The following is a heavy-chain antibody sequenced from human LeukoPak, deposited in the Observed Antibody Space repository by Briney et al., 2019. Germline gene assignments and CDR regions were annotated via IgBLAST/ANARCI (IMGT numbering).Heavy chain of an antibody. J-gene: IGHJ4*02. D-gene: IGHD3-22*01. V-gene: IGHV1-18*01. CDR3: ARARGIAVVITPVSDY. CDR2: ISAYNGNT. CDR1: GYTFTSYG. Sequence: ASVKVSCXASGYTFTSYGISWVRQAPGQGLGWMGWISAYNGNTNYAQKLQGRVTMTTDTSTSTAYMELRSLRSDDTAVYYCARARGIAVVITPVSDYWGQGTLVTVSS.